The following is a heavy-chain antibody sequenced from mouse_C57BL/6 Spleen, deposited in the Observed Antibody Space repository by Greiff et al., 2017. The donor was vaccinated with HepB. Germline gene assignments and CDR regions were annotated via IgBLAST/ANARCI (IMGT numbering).Heavy chain of an antibody. Sequence: VQLQQPGAELVKPGASVKLSCKASGYTFTSYWMQWVKQRPGQGLEWIGEIDPSDSYTNYNQKFKGKATLTVDTSSSTAYMQLSSLTSEDSAVYYCARVIGHYSGSSYRDYWGQGTTLTVSS. CDR2: IDPSDSYT. V-gene: IGHV1-50*01. CDR3: ARVIGHYSGSSYRDY. CDR1: GYTFTSYW. D-gene: IGHD1-1*01. J-gene: IGHJ2*01.